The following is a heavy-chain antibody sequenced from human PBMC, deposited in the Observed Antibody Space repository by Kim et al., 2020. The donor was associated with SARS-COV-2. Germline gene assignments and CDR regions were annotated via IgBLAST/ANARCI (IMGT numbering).Heavy chain of an antibody. D-gene: IGHD1-1*01. CDR2: TYYRSKWYN. CDR3: ARANVGDNALDV. V-gene: IGHV6-1*01. Sequence: SQTLSLTCAISGDSVSSNSAAWNWIRQSPSRGLEWLGRTYYRSKWYNNYAASVKSRITVNPDTSKNQFSLQLNSVTPGDTAVYYCARANVGDNALDVWGQGTTVTVSS. CDR1: GDSVSSNSAA. J-gene: IGHJ6*02.